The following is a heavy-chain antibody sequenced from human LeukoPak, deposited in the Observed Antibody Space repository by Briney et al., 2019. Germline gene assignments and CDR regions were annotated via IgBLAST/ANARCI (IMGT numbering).Heavy chain of an antibody. Sequence: ASVKVSCKTSGYTFTVHYMNWVRQAPGQGLEWMGRINLTTGVANYAQKFQGRITVTRDTSINTAYMELSSLRSDDTAVYYCARLDRNYYYLDVWGQGTTVTVSS. J-gene: IGHJ6*03. D-gene: IGHD1-1*01. V-gene: IGHV1-2*06. CDR3: ARLDRNYYYLDV. CDR1: GYTFTVHY. CDR2: INLTTGVA.